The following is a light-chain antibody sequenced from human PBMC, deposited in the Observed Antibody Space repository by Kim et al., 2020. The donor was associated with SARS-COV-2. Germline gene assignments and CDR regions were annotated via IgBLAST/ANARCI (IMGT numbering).Light chain of an antibody. J-gene: IGKJ5*01. CDR3: QQYDNLPAIT. CDR2: DAS. V-gene: IGKV1-33*01. CDR1: QDISNY. Sequence: SVGDRVTITCQASQDISNYLNLYQQKPGKAPKLLIYDASNLETGVPSRFSGSGSGTDFTVTISSLQPEDIATYYCQQYDNLPAITFGQGTRLEIK.